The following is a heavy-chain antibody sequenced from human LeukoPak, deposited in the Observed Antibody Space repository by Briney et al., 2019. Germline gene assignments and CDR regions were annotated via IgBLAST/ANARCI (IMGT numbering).Heavy chain of an antibody. J-gene: IGHJ3*02. Sequence: TGGSLRLSCAASGFTFIDYYLSWIRQAPGKGLEWVSYISSSGTTIYYADSVKGRFTIAMDNAKNSLYLQMNSLRAEDTAVYYCARSRRGYYDLFTGYSHGAFDIWGQGTMVTVSS. CDR2: ISSSGTTI. CDR3: ARSRRGYYDLFTGYSHGAFDI. D-gene: IGHD3-9*01. V-gene: IGHV3-11*04. CDR1: GFTFIDYY.